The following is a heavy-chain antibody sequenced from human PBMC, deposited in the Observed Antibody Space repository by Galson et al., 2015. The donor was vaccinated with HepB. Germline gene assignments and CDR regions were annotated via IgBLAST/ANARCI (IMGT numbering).Heavy chain of an antibody. CDR2: ISGSGGST. J-gene: IGHJ5*02. V-gene: IGHV3-23*01. CDR3: AKDTLDCSSTSCYTSPNWFDP. Sequence: SLRLSCAASGFTFSSYAMSWVRQAPGKGLEWVSAISGSGGSTYYADSVKGRFTISRDNSKNTLYLQMNSLRAEDTAVYYCAKDTLDCSSTSCYTSPNWFDPWGQGTLVTVSS. D-gene: IGHD2-2*02. CDR1: GFTFSSYA.